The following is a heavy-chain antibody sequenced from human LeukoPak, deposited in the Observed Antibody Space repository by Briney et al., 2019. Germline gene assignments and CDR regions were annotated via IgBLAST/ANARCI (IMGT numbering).Heavy chain of an antibody. CDR3: AREMTYDSDSSCFV. D-gene: IGHD3-22*01. V-gene: IGHV3-21*01. J-gene: IGHJ4*02. CDR1: GFSFCTYS. CDR2: ITSSPTYI. Sequence: NPGGSLRLSCAASGFSFCTYSMNWVRQAPGKGLEWVSFITSSPTYIYYADSVKGRFTTSRYNAKNSVYLQMNSLRVEDTAVYYCAREMTYDSDSSCFVWGQGTLVTVSS.